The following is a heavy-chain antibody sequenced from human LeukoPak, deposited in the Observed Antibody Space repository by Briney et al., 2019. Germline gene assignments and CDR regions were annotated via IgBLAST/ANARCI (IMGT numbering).Heavy chain of an antibody. J-gene: IGHJ5*02. CDR1: GYTFNDYW. CDR2: IYTLDSDT. V-gene: IGHV5-51*01. Sequence: GKSLLTSCKGSGYTFNDYWIEWVRQMPGKGLECMGIIYTLDSDTRYNPSFQGQVTISADRSISTAFLQWSSLKASDAAMYYCARHGIFREKTVNWFDPWGQGTLVTVSS. D-gene: IGHD3-3*01. CDR3: ARHGIFREKTVNWFDP.